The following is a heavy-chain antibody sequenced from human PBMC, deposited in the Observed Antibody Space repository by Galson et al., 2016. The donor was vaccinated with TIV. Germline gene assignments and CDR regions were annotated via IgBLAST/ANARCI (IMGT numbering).Heavy chain of an antibody. D-gene: IGHD6-6*01. CDR1: GSIFSSYT. J-gene: IGHJ4*02. CDR3: ARAGVGAARDGGDY. CDR2: IIPIIGMT. Sequence: SVKVSCKASGSIFSSYTIFWVRQAPGQGLEWMGRIIPIIGMTNYAQKFQGRVTITADTSTNTAYMELGSLRSEDTAIYYCARAGVGAARDGGDYWGQGTLVTGAS. V-gene: IGHV1-69*02.